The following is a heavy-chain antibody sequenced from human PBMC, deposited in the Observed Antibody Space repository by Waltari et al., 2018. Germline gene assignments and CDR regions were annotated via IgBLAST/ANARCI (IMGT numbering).Heavy chain of an antibody. CDR2: IYYSGCT. J-gene: IGHJ4*02. D-gene: IGHD5-18*01. CDR3: ARGIYSYGLYYFDY. V-gene: IGHV4-59*01. CDR1: GGSISSYY. Sequence: QVQLQESGPGLVKPSETLSLTCTVPGGSISSYYWSWIRPPPGKGLEWIGYIYYSGCTNYNPSLKSRVTISVDTSKNQFSLKLSSVTAADTAVYYCARGIYSYGLYYFDYWGQGTLVTVSS.